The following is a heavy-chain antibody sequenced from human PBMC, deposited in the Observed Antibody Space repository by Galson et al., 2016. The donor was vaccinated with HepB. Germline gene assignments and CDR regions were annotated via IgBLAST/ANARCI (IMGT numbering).Heavy chain of an antibody. Sequence: SETLSLTCAVYGGSFNGYYWSWIRQPPGKGLEWIGEVNHSGSTNYNPSLRSRVTISIDTSMNQVSLKVTSVTAADTAVYFCARPHRPYTYYNFWSAHSNWFDPWGQGTLVTVSS. V-gene: IGHV4-34*01. CDR2: VNHSGST. CDR1: GGSFNGYY. J-gene: IGHJ5*02. CDR3: ARPHRPYTYYNFWSAHSNWFDP. D-gene: IGHD3-3*01.